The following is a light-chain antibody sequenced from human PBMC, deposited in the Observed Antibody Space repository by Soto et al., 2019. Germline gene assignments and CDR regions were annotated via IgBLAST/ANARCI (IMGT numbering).Light chain of an antibody. CDR2: DVS. Sequence: QSALPQPASVSGSPGQSITISCTGTSSDVGGYDAVSWYQHHPGKAPKLMIYDVSNRPTGVSNRFSGSKSGNTASLTISGLQAEDEADYYCNSHTSRNLVLFGGGTKLTVL. CDR3: NSHTSRNLVL. J-gene: IGLJ2*01. CDR1: SSDVGGYDA. V-gene: IGLV2-14*03.